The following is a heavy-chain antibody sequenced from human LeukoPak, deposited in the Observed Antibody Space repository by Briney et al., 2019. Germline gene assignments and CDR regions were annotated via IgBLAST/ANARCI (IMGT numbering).Heavy chain of an antibody. V-gene: IGHV1-2*02. J-gene: IGHJ3*02. CDR3: AREIKDILTGYHNAFDI. Sequence: ASVKVSCKASGYTFTGYYMHWVRQAPGQGLEWMGWINPNSGGTNYAQKFQGRVTMTRDTSISTAYVELSRLRSDDTAVYYCAREIKDILTGYHNAFDIWGQGTMVTVSS. CDR2: INPNSGGT. CDR1: GYTFTGYY. D-gene: IGHD3-9*01.